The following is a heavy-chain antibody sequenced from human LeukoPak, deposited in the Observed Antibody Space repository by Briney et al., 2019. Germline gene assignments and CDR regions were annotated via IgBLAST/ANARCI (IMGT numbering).Heavy chain of an antibody. CDR2: ISSSGGTT. J-gene: IGHJ6*04. CDR3: AREPPHSGMDV. CDR1: GFTFNSYE. V-gene: IGHV3-48*03. D-gene: IGHD1-26*01. Sequence: PGGSLRLFCAASGFTFNSYEINWVRQAPGKGLEWVSYISSSGGTTYYADSMKGRFTISRDNAKNSLYLQMNSLKAEDTAVYYCAREPPHSGMDVWGKGTTVTVSS.